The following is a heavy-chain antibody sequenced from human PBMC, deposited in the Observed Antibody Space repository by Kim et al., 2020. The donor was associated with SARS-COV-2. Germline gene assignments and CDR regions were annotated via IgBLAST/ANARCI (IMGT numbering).Heavy chain of an antibody. CDR2: IYYSGST. CDR1: GGSISSYY. D-gene: IGHD2-15*01. Sequence: SETLSLTCTVSGGSISSYYWSWIRQPPGKGLEWIGYIYYSGSTNYNPSLKSRVTISVDTSKNQFSLKLSSVTAADTAVYYCARGTPRGPYYFDYWGQGTLVTVSS. J-gene: IGHJ4*02. CDR3: ARGTPRGPYYFDY. V-gene: IGHV4-59*01.